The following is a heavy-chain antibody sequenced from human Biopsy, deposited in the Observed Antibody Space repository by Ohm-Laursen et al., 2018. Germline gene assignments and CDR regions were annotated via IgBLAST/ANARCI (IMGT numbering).Heavy chain of an antibody. CDR2: VYYNGNT. D-gene: IGHD6-13*01. V-gene: IGHV4-59*08. Sequence: PSQTLSLTCVVTYGSISGHFWSWIRQAPGKGLEWIGYVYYNGNTNYSPSLKSRATISLDTSKDRFSLKLTSVTAADTAVYYCARHIDSSWEWAFDIWGRGTMVTVSS. CDR1: YGSISGHF. J-gene: IGHJ3*02. CDR3: ARHIDSSWEWAFDI.